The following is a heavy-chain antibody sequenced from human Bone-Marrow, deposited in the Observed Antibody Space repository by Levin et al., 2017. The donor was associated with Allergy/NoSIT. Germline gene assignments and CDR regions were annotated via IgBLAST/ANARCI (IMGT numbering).Heavy chain of an antibody. CDR2: IDFSDSYT. J-gene: IGHJ4*02. D-gene: IGHD6-19*01. Sequence: NPGESLKISCKGSGDDFPNYWINWVRQMPGKGLEWMGRIDFSDSYTDYSPSFQGHVTISADKSIMTAYLKWSSLKASDTGMYFCARRGSGWYGLQWGQGTLVTVSS. CDR1: GDDFPNYW. V-gene: IGHV5-10-1*01. CDR3: ARRGSGWYGLQ.